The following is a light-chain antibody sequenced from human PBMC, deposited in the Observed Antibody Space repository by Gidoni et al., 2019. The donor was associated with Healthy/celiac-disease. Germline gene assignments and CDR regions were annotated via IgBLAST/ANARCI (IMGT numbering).Light chain of an antibody. CDR1: QRVSSSY. Sequence: EIVLTQSPGTLSLPPGEGATLSGRASQRVSSSYLAWYPQKPGPAPRLLIDGPSSTATGLPDLFSGSGSGTDFPLTISRLEPEDFAFYYCQHYGSPRFTFGPGTKVEIK. CDR2: GPS. J-gene: IGKJ3*01. CDR3: QHYGSPRFT. V-gene: IGKV3-20*01.